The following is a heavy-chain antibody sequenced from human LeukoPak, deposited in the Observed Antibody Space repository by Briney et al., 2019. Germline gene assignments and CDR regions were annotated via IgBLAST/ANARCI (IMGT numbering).Heavy chain of an antibody. V-gene: IGHV4-34*01. CDR1: GGSFSGCQ. Sequence: SETLSLTCAVYGGSFSGCQWSWIRQPPGKGLEWIGEINHSGSTNYNPSLKSRVTMSVDTSKNQFSLKLSSVTAADTAVYYCARRDDYWGQGTLVTVSS. CDR2: INHSGST. CDR3: ARRDDY. J-gene: IGHJ4*02.